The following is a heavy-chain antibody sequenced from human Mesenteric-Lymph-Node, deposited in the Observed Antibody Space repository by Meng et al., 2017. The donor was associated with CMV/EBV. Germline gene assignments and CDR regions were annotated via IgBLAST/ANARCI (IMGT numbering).Heavy chain of an antibody. CDR2: IYYGGDT. D-gene: IGHD3-10*01. CDR3: ARGSDRVWFDP. V-gene: IGHV4-39*07. J-gene: IGHJ5*02. CDR1: GGSISSSSYY. Sequence: SETLSLTCTVSGGSISSSSYYWGWIRQPPGKGLEWIGSIYYGGDTYYNPSLKSRVTISVDTSKNQFSLKLSSVTAADTAVYYCARGSDRVWFDPWGQGTLVTVSS.